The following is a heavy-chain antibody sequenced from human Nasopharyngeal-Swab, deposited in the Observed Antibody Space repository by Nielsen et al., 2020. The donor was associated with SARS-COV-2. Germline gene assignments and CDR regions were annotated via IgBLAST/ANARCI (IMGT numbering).Heavy chain of an antibody. CDR1: GFTFSSYS. J-gene: IGHJ4*02. D-gene: IGHD3-10*01. CDR3: ARVEEYYYGSGSLSDN. CDR2: ISSSGSHK. Sequence: GESLKISCAASGFTFSSYSMNWVRQAPGKGLKWVSFISSSGSHKYYADSMKGRFTISRDNAKSSLYLQLSSLRAEDTAVYYCARVEEYYYGSGSLSDNWGQGTLVTVSS. V-gene: IGHV3-21*01.